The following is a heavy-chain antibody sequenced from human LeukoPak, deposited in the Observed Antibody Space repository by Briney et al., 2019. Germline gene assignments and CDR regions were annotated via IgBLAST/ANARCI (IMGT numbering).Heavy chain of an antibody. CDR1: GFTLRSHA. CDR2: ISGSGGST. J-gene: IGHJ4*02. CDR3: AKQMSTVTFTPFDY. D-gene: IGHD3-16*01. Sequence: GGSLRLSCAASGFTLRSHAMSWVRQAPGKGLEWVSAISGSGGSTDYVDSVKGRFTISRDNSKNTLYLQMNSLRADDTAVYYCAKQMSTVTFTPFDYWGQGTLVTVSS. V-gene: IGHV3-23*01.